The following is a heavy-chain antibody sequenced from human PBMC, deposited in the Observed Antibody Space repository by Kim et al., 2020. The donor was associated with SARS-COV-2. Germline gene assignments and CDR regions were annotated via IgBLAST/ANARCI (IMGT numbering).Heavy chain of an antibody. D-gene: IGHD3-10*01. CDR1: GYSFTSYW. V-gene: IGHV5-10-1*01. CDR2: IDPSDSYT. CDR3: ARLRFGVRGVITNWFDP. Sequence: GESLKISCKGSGYSFTSYWISWVRQMPGKGLEWMGRIDPSDSYTNYSPSFQGHVTISADKSISTAYLQWSSLKASDTAMYYCARLRFGVRGVITNWFDPWGQGTLVTVSS. J-gene: IGHJ5*02.